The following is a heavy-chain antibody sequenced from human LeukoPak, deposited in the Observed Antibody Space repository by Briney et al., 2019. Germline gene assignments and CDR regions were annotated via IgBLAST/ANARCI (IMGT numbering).Heavy chain of an antibody. D-gene: IGHD1/OR15-1a*01. CDR2: IYYSGST. J-gene: IGHJ2*01. CDR3: ARRLKRNTRYFDL. Sequence: SQTLSLTCAVSGGSVSSGDYYWGWIPQPPGKGLEWIGYIYYSGSTYYNPSLNSRVTISVDTSKNQFSLRLNYVTDADTAVYYCARRLKRNTRYFDLWGRGTLVTVSS. V-gene: IGHV4-30-4*01. CDR1: GGSVSSGDYY.